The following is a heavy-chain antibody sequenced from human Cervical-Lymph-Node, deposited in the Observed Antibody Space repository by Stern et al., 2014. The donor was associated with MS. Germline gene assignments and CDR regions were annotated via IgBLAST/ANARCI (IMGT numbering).Heavy chain of an antibody. CDR3: ARVSKTIFGVARRGNWFDP. D-gene: IGHD3-3*01. Sequence: VQLVQSGAEVKKPGASVKVSCKASGYTFTSYDINWVRQATGHGLEWMGWMNPNSGNTGYAQKFKGRVTMTRNTSISTAYMELSSLRSEDTAVYYCARVSKTIFGVARRGNWFDPWGQGTLVTVSS. V-gene: IGHV1-8*01. J-gene: IGHJ5*02. CDR2: MNPNSGNT. CDR1: GYTFTSYD.